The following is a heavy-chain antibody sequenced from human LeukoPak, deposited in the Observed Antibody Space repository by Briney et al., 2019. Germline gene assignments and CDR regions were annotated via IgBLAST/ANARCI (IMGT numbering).Heavy chain of an antibody. Sequence: GGSLRLSCAASGFTFSSYSMSWVRQPPGKGLGWVASISSSSSYIYYADSVKGRFTISRDNAKNSLYLQMNSLRAEDTAVYYCARDRGVMTVYYYYYGMDVWGQGTTVTVSS. D-gene: IGHD3-10*01. CDR1: GFTFSSYS. V-gene: IGHV3-21*01. J-gene: IGHJ6*02. CDR3: ARDRGVMTVYYYYYGMDV. CDR2: ISSSSSYI.